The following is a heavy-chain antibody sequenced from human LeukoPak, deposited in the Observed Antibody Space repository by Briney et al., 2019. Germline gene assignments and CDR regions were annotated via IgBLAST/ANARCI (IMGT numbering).Heavy chain of an antibody. V-gene: IGHV1-46*01. J-gene: IGHJ6*02. D-gene: IGHD3-22*01. Sequence: ASVKVSCKASGYTFTSYYMHWVRQAPGQGLEWMGIINPSGGSTSYAQKLQGRVTMTTDTSTSTAYMELRSLRSDDTAVYYCARDHYDSSGYNYYYYGMDVWGQGTTVTVSS. CDR2: INPSGGST. CDR3: ARDHYDSSGYNYYYYGMDV. CDR1: GYTFTSYY.